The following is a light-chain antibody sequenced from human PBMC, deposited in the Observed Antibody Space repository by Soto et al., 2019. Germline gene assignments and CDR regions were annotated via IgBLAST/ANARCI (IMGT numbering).Light chain of an antibody. J-gene: IGKJ1*01. CDR3: QQYKT. Sequence: EIVMTQSPATLSVSPGESATLSCRASQSVSSNLAWYQQKPGQAPRLLIYGATTRATGIPARFRGSGSGTEFTLTISSLQSEYFAVYYCQQYKTFGQGTKVEVK. CDR2: GAT. CDR1: QSVSSN. V-gene: IGKV3-15*01.